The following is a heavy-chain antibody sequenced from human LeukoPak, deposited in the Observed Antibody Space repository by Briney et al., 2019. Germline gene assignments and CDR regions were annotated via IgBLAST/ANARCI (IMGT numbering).Heavy chain of an antibody. D-gene: IGHD6-19*01. Sequence: TGGSLRLSCAASGFTFSSYWMHWVRQAPGKGLVWVSRINSDGSSTIYADSVKGRFTIPRDNAKNTLYLQMNSLRAEDTAVYYCAREGYSSGWYYFDYWGQGTLVTVSS. CDR3: AREGYSSGWYYFDY. V-gene: IGHV3-74*01. CDR1: GFTFSSYW. J-gene: IGHJ4*02. CDR2: INSDGSST.